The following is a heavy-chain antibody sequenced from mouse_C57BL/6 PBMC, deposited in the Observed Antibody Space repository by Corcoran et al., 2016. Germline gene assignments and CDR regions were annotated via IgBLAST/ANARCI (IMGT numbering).Heavy chain of an antibody. CDR1: GFPFSNYY. CDR2: VSGDSRDV. V-gene: IGHV5-17*01. J-gene: IGHJ1*01. CDR3: ARTVATIGDDV. D-gene: IGHD1-1*02. Sequence: EVQLVEAGGGLVQPGGSLRLSCVASGFPFSNYYMHWIRQAPGKGPAWLTYVSGDSRDVKYTDSVKGRFTTSRDNGKNTLYLQMSSLRTEDTAVYYCARTVATIGDDVWGAGTLVTVSS.